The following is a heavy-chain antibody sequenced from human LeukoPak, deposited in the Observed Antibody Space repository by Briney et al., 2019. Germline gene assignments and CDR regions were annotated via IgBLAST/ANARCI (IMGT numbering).Heavy chain of an antibody. J-gene: IGHJ4*02. CDR1: GFTFSSYW. V-gene: IGHV3-7*01. D-gene: IGHD1-14*01. CDR3: ASGNDYGDY. Sequence: GGSLRLSCAASGFTFSSYWMSWVRQAPGKGLEWVANIKKDGSEKYYVDSVKGRFTISRDNSKNTLYLQMNSLRAEDTAVYYCASGNDYGDYWGQGTLVTVSS. CDR2: IKKDGSEK.